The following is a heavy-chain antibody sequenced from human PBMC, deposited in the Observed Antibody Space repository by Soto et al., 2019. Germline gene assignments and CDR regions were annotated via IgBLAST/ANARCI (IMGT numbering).Heavy chain of an antibody. CDR2: IYHSGIT. CDR3: ARLLMRNWVDP. CDR1: GGSISSYY. Sequence: SETLSLTCTVSGGSISSYYWSWIRQAPGKGLEWIGHIYHSGITNYNPSLKSRVTISIDTSKNQFSLKLSSVTAADTAVYYCARLLMRNWVDPWGQGTLVTVSS. V-gene: IGHV4-59*01. D-gene: IGHD3-16*01. J-gene: IGHJ5*02.